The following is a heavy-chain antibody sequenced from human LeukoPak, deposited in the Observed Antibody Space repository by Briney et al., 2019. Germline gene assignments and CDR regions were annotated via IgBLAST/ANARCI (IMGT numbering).Heavy chain of an antibody. V-gene: IGHV3-11*05. CDR2: INIGSDYT. D-gene: IGHD6-19*01. CDR3: ARDNSGRNYFEY. Sequence: GGSLRLSCAASGFTFSDYYMSWVRQAPGKGLEWISYINIGSDYTNYADSVRGRFTISRDNAKNSLYLQMNSLRDEDTAVHYCARDNSGRNYFEYWGQGTLVTVSS. CDR1: GFTFSDYY. J-gene: IGHJ4*02.